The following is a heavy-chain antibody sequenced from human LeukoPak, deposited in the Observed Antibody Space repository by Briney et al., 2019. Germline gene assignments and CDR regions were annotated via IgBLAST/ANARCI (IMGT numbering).Heavy chain of an antibody. Sequence: SETLSLTCAVYGGSFSGYYWRWIRQPPGKGLEWMGEIKHSGSTKYNPSPKSRVTTSVDTSKYHFSLKLSSMTAADTAVYYCARGRPWNTVTRYCDYWGQGTLVTVSS. CDR2: IKHSGST. CDR3: ARGRPWNTVTRYCDY. CDR1: GGSFSGYY. D-gene: IGHD4-17*01. J-gene: IGHJ4*02. V-gene: IGHV4-34*01.